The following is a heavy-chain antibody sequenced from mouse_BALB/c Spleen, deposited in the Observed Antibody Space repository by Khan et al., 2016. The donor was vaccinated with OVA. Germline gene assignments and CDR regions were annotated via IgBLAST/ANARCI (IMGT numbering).Heavy chain of an antibody. CDR3: ARGYFGNYEFAY. D-gene: IGHD2-1*01. Sequence: QVQLQQSGAELVKPGASVKLSCKTSGYTFTSYWIQWVKQRPGQGLGWIGEIFPGTGTTYYNENFKGKATLTIATSSTTAHMQLSSLTSEDSAVYFCARGYFGNYEFAYWGQGTLVTVSS. J-gene: IGHJ3*01. CDR2: IFPGTGTT. CDR1: GYTFTSYW. V-gene: IGHV1S132*01.